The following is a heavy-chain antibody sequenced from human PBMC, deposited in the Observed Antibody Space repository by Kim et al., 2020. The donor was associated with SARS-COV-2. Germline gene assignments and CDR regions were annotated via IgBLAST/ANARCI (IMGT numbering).Heavy chain of an antibody. V-gene: IGHV3-21*01. D-gene: IGHD3-10*01. Sequence: GGSLRLSCAASGFTFSSYSMNWVRQAPGKGLEWVSSISSSSSYIYYADSVKGRFTISRDNAKNSLYLQMNSLRAEDTAVYYCARDLMVRGRSPTAGYWGQGTLVTVSS. J-gene: IGHJ4*02. CDR2: ISSSSSYI. CDR1: GFTFSSYS. CDR3: ARDLMVRGRSPTAGY.